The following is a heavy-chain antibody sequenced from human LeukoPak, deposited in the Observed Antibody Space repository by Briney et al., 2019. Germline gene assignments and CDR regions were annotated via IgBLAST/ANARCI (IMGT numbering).Heavy chain of an antibody. J-gene: IGHJ4*02. CDR2: ISGSGGST. V-gene: IGHV3-23*01. CDR3: AKDEVLWFGELDY. CDR1: GFTFSSYG. D-gene: IGHD3-10*01. Sequence: GGSLRLSCAASGFTFSSYGMSWVRQAPGKGLEWVSAISGSGGSTYYADPVKGRFTISRDNSKNTLYLQMNSLRAEDTAVYYCAKDEVLWFGELDYWGQGTLVTVSS.